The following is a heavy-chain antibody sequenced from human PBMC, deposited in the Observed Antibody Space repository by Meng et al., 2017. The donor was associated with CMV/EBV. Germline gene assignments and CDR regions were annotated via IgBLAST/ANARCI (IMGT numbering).Heavy chain of an antibody. J-gene: IGHJ5*02. V-gene: IGHV4-34*01. Sequence: QVQVQQGGAGLLKPSGTRSLPCAVYGGSFSGYYWSWIRQPPGKGLEWIGEINHSGSTNYNPSLKSRVTISVDTSKNQFSLKLSSVTAADTAVYYCARGGNWFDPWGQGTLVTVSS. CDR1: GGSFSGYY. CDR2: INHSGST. CDR3: ARGGNWFDP.